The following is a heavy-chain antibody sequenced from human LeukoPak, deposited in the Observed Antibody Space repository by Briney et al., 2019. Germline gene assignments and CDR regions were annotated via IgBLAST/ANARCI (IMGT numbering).Heavy chain of an antibody. Sequence: GGSLRLSCAASGFTFDDYTMHWVRQAPGKGLEWVSLISWDGGSTYYADSVKGRFTISRDNSKNTLYLQMNSLRAEDTAVYYCAKQWEFRGHNDYWGQGTLVTVSS. CDR2: ISWDGGST. V-gene: IGHV3-43*01. J-gene: IGHJ4*02. CDR3: AKQWEFRGHNDY. CDR1: GFTFDDYT. D-gene: IGHD1-26*01.